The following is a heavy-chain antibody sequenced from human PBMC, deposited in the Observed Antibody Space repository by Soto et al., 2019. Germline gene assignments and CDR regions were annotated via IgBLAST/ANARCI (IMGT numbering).Heavy chain of an antibody. CDR2: INSDGSST. D-gene: IGHD6-19*01. CDR3: ARGGLGSGWYHFDS. J-gene: IGHJ4*02. CDR1: GCTFSSYW. V-gene: IGHV3-74*01. Sequence: GGSLRLSCAASGCTFSSYWMHWVRQAPGKGLVWVSRINSDGSSTSYADSVKGRFTISRDNAKNTLYLQMNSLRPEDSGLYFCARGGLGSGWYHFDSWGQGTLVTVSS.